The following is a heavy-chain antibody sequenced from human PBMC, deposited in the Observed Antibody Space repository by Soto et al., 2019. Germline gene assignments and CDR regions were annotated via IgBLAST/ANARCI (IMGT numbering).Heavy chain of an antibody. J-gene: IGHJ3*02. D-gene: IGHD2-15*01. CDR3: ARLRGIVVAVAAAFDI. V-gene: IGHV4-39*01. Sequence: QLQLQESGPGLVKPSETLSLTCTVSGGSISSSSYYWGWIRQPPGKGLEWIGSIYYSGSTYYNPSLKSRVTISVDTSKNQFSLKLSSVTAADTAVYYCARLRGIVVAVAAAFDIWGQGTMVTVSS. CDR2: IYYSGST. CDR1: GGSISSSSYY.